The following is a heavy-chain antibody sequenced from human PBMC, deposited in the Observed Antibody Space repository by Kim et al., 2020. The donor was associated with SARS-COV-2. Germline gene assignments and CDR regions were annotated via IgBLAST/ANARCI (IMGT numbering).Heavy chain of an antibody. CDR1: GYTFTSYA. CDR2: INAGNGNT. CDR3: ARDGIAGYSYGNGFDY. Sequence: ASVKVSCKASGYTFTSYAMHWVRQAPGQRLEWMGWINAGNGNTKYSQKFQGRVTITRDTSASTAYMELSSLRSEDTAVYYCARDGIAGYSYGNGFDYWGQGTLVTVSS. D-gene: IGHD5-18*01. J-gene: IGHJ4*02. V-gene: IGHV1-3*01.